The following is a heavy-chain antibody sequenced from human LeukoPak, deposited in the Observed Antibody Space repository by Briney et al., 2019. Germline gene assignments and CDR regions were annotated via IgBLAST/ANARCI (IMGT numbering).Heavy chain of an antibody. CDR1: GLTVSSNY. CDR2: IYSGGDT. D-gene: IGHD1-26*01. J-gene: IGHJ5*02. V-gene: IGHV3-53*01. Sequence: GGSLRLSCAASGLTVSSNYMSWVRQAPGKGLEWVSLIYSGGDTYYTDSVKGRFTISRDNSKNTVYLQMNSLRAADTAVYYCARDDGMFDPWGQGTLVTVSS. CDR3: ARDDGMFDP.